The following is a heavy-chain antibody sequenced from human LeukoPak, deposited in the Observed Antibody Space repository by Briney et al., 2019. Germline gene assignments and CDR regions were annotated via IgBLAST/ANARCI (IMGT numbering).Heavy chain of an antibody. CDR3: ARGGNSWYADY. CDR1: GGSISSSHW. Sequence: SETLSLTCAVSGGSISSSHWWSWVRQPPGKGLEWIGEIYHSGTTNYNPSLKSRVTMSVDTSNNQFSLKVSSVTAADTAVYYCARGGNSWYADYWGQGTLVTVSS. CDR2: IYHSGTT. V-gene: IGHV4-4*02. D-gene: IGHD6-13*01. J-gene: IGHJ4*02.